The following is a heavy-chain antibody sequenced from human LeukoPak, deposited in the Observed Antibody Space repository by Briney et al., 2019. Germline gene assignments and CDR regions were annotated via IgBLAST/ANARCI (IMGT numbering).Heavy chain of an antibody. Sequence: GGSLRLSCAASGFTFSSYSMIWVRQAPGKGLEWVSSISSSSSYIYYADSVKGRFTISRDNAKNSLYLQMNSLRVEDTAIYYCVREITEGAKDHWGQGTLVTVSS. J-gene: IGHJ4*02. V-gene: IGHV3-21*04. D-gene: IGHD1-26*01. CDR3: VREITEGAKDH. CDR2: ISSSSSYI. CDR1: GFTFSSYS.